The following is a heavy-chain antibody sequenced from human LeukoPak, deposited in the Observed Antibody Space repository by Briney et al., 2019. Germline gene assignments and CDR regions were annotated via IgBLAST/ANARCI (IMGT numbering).Heavy chain of an antibody. Sequence: GASVKVSCKASGYTFTSYDINWVRQATGQGLEWMGWMNPNSGNTGYAQKFQGRVTITRNTSISTAYMELSSLRSDDTAVYYCARLGENGLLTGYFYPWGQGTLVTVSS. V-gene: IGHV1-8*03. CDR2: MNPNSGNT. J-gene: IGHJ5*02. CDR1: GYTFTSYD. D-gene: IGHD3-9*01. CDR3: ARLGENGLLTGYFYP.